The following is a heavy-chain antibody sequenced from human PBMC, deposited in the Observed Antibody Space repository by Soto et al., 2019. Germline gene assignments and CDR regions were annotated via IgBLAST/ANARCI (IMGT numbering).Heavy chain of an antibody. J-gene: IGHJ4*02. V-gene: IGHV3-48*03. CDR1: GFTFSSLE. Sequence: PXRCLRLTCVGSGFTFSSLEMNWVRQTPGKGLEWLSYIGRSGETIYYADSVKGRFTISRDNAKSSLFLQMNGLRDEDTGIYYCARDSRGGAARRPTFYDWARGTLVTVPS. CDR2: IGRSGETI. CDR3: ARDSRGGAARRPTFYD. D-gene: IGHD6-6*01.